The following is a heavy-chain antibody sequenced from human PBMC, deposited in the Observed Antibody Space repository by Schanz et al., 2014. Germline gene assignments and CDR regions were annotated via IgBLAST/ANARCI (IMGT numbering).Heavy chain of an antibody. D-gene: IGHD3-3*01. V-gene: IGHV4-59*01. CDR3: ARHLEGYHIPQFVY. CDR1: GGPMNGYY. Sequence: QLQESGPGLVKPSETLSLTCTVSGGPMNGYYFSWIRQPPGKRPEWIGYIYYSGSTNYNPSLKSRVTMSVDTSKNQFSLRLTSVTAADTAVYYCARHLEGYHIPQFVYWGQGTRVTVSS. CDR2: IYYSGST. J-gene: IGHJ4*02.